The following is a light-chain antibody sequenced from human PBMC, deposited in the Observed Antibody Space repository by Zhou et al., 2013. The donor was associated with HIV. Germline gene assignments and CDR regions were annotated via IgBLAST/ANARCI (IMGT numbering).Light chain of an antibody. CDR2: EVN. CDR3: SSYAGSNNLV. J-gene: IGLJ2*01. Sequence: QSALTQPPSASGSPGQSVTISCTGTSSDVGGYNYVSWYQQHPGKAPKLMIYEVNKRPSGVPDRFSSSKSGNTASLTVSGLQAADEADYYCSSYAGSNNLVFGGGTKLTVL. V-gene: IGLV2-8*01. CDR1: SSDVGGYNY.